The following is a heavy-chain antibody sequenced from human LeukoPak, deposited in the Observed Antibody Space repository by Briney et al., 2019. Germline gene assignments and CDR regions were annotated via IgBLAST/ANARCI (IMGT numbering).Heavy chain of an antibody. J-gene: IGHJ4*02. Sequence: GGSLRLSCAGSGFTFSRAWMSWVRQAPGKGLEWVANIKEDGSEDYYADSVKGRFAISKDNAKNSLYLQMNNLRAEDTAMYYCARDADGYEDWGQGTLVIVSS. D-gene: IGHD5-24*01. CDR3: ARDADGYED. CDR1: GFTFSRAW. CDR2: IKEDGSED. V-gene: IGHV3-7*01.